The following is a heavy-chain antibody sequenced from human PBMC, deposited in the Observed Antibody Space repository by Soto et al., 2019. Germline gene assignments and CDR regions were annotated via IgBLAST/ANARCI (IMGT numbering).Heavy chain of an antibody. Sequence: GGSLRLSGAASGFTFSSYGMHWVRQAPGKGLEWVAVISYDGSNKYYADSVKGRFTISRDNSKNTLYLQMNSLRAEDTAVYHCAKDGYTRKSYYYYMDVWGKGTTVTVSS. J-gene: IGHJ6*03. V-gene: IGHV3-30*18. CDR3: AKDGYTRKSYYYYMDV. D-gene: IGHD5-18*01. CDR1: GFTFSSYG. CDR2: ISYDGSNK.